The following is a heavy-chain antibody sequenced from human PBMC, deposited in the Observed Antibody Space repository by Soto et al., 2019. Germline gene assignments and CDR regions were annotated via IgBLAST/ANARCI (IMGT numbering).Heavy chain of an antibody. CDR2: IYFSGST. CDR3: ARDDYGGNSGPLDI. V-gene: IGHV4-31*03. J-gene: IGHJ3*02. D-gene: IGHD4-17*01. Sequence: PSETLSLTCTVSGGSISIGDSYWTWIRQHPRKGLEWIGYIYFSGSTTYNPSLKRRLSISIHTSKNQFSLKLNSVTAADTAIYYCARDDYGGNSGPLDIWGQGTMVTVSS. CDR1: GGSISIGDSY.